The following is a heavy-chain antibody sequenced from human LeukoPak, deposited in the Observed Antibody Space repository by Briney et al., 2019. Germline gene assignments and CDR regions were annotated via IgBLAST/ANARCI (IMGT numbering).Heavy chain of an antibody. Sequence: PSETLPLTCAVYGGSFSGYYWSWIRQPPGKGLEWIGEINHSGSTNYNPSLKSRVTISVDTSKNQFSLKLSSVTAADTAVYYCASRDYSNYRWFDPWGQGTLVTVSS. CDR2: INHSGST. CDR3: ASRDYSNYRWFDP. CDR1: GGSFSGYY. V-gene: IGHV4-34*01. J-gene: IGHJ5*02. D-gene: IGHD4-11*01.